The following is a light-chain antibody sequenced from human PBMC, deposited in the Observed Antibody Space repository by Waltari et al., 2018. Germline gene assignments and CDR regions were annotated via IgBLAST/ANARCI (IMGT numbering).Light chain of an antibody. J-gene: IGLJ3*02. CDR3: QSYDSGLSGKL. Sequence: QSVLTQPPSVSGAPGQRVTISCTGTNSNIGAGYAVYWYQQLPGAVPKLLIFVNNNRPSGVPDRFSGSKSGSSASFVISGLQAEDEGDYYCQSYDSGLSGKLFGGGTKVAVI. CDR1: NSNIGAGYA. V-gene: IGLV1-40*01. CDR2: VNN.